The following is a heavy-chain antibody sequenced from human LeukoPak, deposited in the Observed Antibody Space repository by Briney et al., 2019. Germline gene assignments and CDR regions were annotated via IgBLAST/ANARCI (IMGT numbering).Heavy chain of an antibody. CDR3: ARDGLYDLTVVQGVITDYYYYYMDV. D-gene: IGHD3-10*01. J-gene: IGHJ6*03. CDR1: GYTFTGYY. V-gene: IGHV1-2*02. Sequence: GASVKVSCKASGYTFTGYYMHWVRQAPGQGLEWMGWINPNSGGTNYAQKFQGRVTMTRDTPISTAYMELSRLRLDDTAVYYCARDGLYDLTVVQGVITDYYYYYMDVWGKGTTVTVSS. CDR2: INPNSGGT.